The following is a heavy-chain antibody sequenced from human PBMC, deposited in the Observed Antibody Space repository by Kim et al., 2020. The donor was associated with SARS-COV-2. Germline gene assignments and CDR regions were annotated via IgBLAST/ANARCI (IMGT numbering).Heavy chain of an antibody. CDR1: GFIFSNYE. CDR3: AREESGTEIDY. D-gene: IGHD1-1*01. Sequence: GGSLRLSCAASGFIFSNYEMNWVRRAPGKGLEWVSYIKRGANQVFYADSVKGRFTISRDNANNLLYLQMSSLRVEDTAIYYCAREESGTEIDYWGQGVLVAVSS. V-gene: IGHV3-48*03. CDR2: IKRGANQV. J-gene: IGHJ4*02.